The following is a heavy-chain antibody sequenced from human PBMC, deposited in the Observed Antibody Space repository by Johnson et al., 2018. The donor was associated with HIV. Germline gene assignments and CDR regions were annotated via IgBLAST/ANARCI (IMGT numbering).Heavy chain of an antibody. Sequence: VQLVESGGGVVQPGRSLRLSCAASGLNVSGHYMSWVRQSPGKGLEWVSVIYSGGLTYYAQSVKGRFTISRDNSKNTLYLQMNSLRPEDTAVYYCARDGRDLVTRGSFDIWGQGTVVTVSS. J-gene: IGHJ3*02. CDR2: IYSGGLT. V-gene: IGHV3-66*02. CDR3: ARDGRDLVTRGSFDI. CDR1: GLNVSGHY. D-gene: IGHD3-9*01.